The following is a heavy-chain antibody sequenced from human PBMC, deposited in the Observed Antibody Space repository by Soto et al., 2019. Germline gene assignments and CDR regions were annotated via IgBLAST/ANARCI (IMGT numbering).Heavy chain of an antibody. CDR1: GCTFISYA. D-gene: IGHD6-19*01. V-gene: IGHV3-23*01. CDR2: ISGSGGST. Sequence: PGVSLRLSCAASGCTFISYAMSWVRTAPGKGLEWVSAISGSGGSTYYADSVKGRFTISRDNSKNTLYLQMNSLRAEDTAVYYCAKELHTSSGWSQVIYWGQGTLVTVSS. J-gene: IGHJ4*02. CDR3: AKELHTSSGWSQVIY.